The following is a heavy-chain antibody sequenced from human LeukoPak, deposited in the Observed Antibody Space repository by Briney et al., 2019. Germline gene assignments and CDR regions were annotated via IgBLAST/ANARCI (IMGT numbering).Heavy chain of an antibody. Sequence: GGSLRLSCAASGFTFSSYGMHWVRQAPGKGLDWVAFIRYDGSNKYYADSVKGRFTISRDNSKNTLYLQMNSLRAEDTAVYYCAKVLGVVVPAAMVSDYWGQGTLVTVSS. CDR1: GFTFSSYG. D-gene: IGHD2-2*01. J-gene: IGHJ4*02. CDR3: AKVLGVVVPAAMVSDY. V-gene: IGHV3-30*02. CDR2: IRYDGSNK.